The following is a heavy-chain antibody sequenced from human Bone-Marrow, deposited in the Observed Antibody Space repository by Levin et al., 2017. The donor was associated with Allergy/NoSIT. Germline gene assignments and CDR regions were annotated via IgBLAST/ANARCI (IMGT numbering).Heavy chain of an antibody. CDR2: IYHRDIV. V-gene: IGHV4-38-2*02. CDR1: GYSINSGYN. Sequence: SCSVSGYSINSGYNWAWIRQSPGRGLEWIGSIYHRDIVYYNPSFEGRVHISVDASKNQFSLTLNSVTVADTAMYYCARDRRSAWGNFDFWGQGVLVSVSS. D-gene: IGHD7-27*01. CDR3: ARDRRSAWGNFDF. J-gene: IGHJ4*02.